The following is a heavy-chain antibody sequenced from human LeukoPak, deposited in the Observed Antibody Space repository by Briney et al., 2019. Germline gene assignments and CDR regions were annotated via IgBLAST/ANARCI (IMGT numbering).Heavy chain of an antibody. CDR1: GFTFSSYT. V-gene: IGHV3-21*01. Sequence: GGSLRLSCAASGFTFSSYTMNWVRQAPGKGLEWVSSISSSSSYIYYADSVKGRFTISRDNAKNSLYLQMNSLRAGDTAIYYCARDEYSSSWYGAFDYWGQGTLVTVSS. J-gene: IGHJ4*02. D-gene: IGHD6-13*01. CDR2: ISSSSSYI. CDR3: ARDEYSSSWYGAFDY.